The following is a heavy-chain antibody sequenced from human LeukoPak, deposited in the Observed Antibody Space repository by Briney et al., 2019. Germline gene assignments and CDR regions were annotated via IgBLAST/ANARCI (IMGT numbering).Heavy chain of an antibody. J-gene: IGHJ3*02. CDR3: ARRNDLGI. V-gene: IGHV4-59*08. Sequence: PSETLSLTCTVSGGSISGDHWNWIRQPPGKGLEWIGYIYYSGSTNYNPSLKSRVTISIDTSKNQFSLKLTSVTAADTAVYYCARRNDLGIWGQGTMVTVSS. CDR2: IYYSGST. CDR1: GGSISGDH. D-gene: IGHD3-16*01.